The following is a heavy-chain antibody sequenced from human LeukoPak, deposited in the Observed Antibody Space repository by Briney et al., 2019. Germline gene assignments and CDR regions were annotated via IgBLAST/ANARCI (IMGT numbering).Heavy chain of an antibody. D-gene: IGHD2-15*01. CDR1: GYTFTGYY. Sequence: ASVKVSCKASGYTFTGYYIHWVRQAPGQGLEWMGWINPNSGSRNFAQKFQGRVTMTRDTSISTAYMELSRLKSDDTAVYYCARADIVLVVAVDAFDMGGQGTIVTVSS. V-gene: IGHV1-2*02. CDR2: INPNSGSR. J-gene: IGHJ3*02. CDR3: ARADIVLVVAVDAFDM.